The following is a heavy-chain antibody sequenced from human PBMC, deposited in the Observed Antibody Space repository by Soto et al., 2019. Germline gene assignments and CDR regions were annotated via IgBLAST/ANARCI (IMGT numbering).Heavy chain of an antibody. V-gene: IGHV3-66*01. CDR3: AKEADISGYYPDY. CDR2: IYRGGST. J-gene: IGHJ4*02. CDR1: GFTVSSNY. D-gene: IGHD3-22*01. Sequence: GGSLRLSCAASGFTVSSNYMSWVRQAPGKGLEWVSVIYRGGSTYYADSVKGRFTISRDNSKNTLHLQVNSLRGEDTAVYYCAKEADISGYYPDYWGQGTQVTVSS.